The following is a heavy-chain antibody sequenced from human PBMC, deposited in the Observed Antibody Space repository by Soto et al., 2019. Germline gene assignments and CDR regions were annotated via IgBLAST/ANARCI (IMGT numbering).Heavy chain of an antibody. CDR2: IIPIFGSA. Sequence: QVQLVQSGAEVKKPGSSVKVSCKASGGTFNSNSLSWVRQAPGQGLEWMGGIIPIFGSATYAQKFQGRVTITAYESTSTAYMEVSSLRYEDTAVYYCARNPLSSAAEINYGMDVWGQGTTVTVSS. V-gene: IGHV1-69*12. CDR3: ARNPLSSAAEINYGMDV. D-gene: IGHD6-13*01. CDR1: GGTFNSNS. J-gene: IGHJ6*02.